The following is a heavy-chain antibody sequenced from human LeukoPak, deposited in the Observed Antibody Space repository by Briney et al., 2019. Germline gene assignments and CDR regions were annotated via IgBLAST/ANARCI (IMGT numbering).Heavy chain of an antibody. D-gene: IGHD6-13*01. CDR2: IYYSGNT. J-gene: IGHJ4*02. CDR1: GGSISRSSYY. CDR3: ARGRIAAAGFDY. Sequence: SETLSLTCTVSGGSISRSSYYLGWIRQPPGKGLEWIGSIYYSGNTYYSPSLKSRVTISVDMSTNQFSLKLSSVTAADTAVYYCARGRIAAAGFDYWGQGTLVTVSS. V-gene: IGHV4-39*01.